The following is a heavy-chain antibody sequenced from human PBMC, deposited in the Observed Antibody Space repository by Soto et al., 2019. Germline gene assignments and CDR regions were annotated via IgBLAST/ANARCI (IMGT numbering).Heavy chain of an antibody. Sequence: QITLKEAGPTLVKPTQTLTLTCTFSGFSLSTTGEGVFWIRQPPGKAPELLALVHWNDDKRYSPSLRPRLTIRKDTARNPVVLSVTSLDPVYTGTYYCAHRRLGDNSHDYNCLDVCGQWTTVIVSS. V-gene: IGHV2-5*01. D-gene: IGHD3-3*01. CDR3: AHRRLGDNSHDYNCLDV. CDR2: VHWNDDK. J-gene: IGHJ6*02. CDR1: GFSLSTTGEG.